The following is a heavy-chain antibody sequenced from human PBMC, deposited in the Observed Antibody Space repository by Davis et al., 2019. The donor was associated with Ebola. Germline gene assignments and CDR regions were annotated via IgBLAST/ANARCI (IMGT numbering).Heavy chain of an antibody. V-gene: IGHV1-24*01. CDR1: GYTLTELS. Sequence: ASVKVSCKVSGYTLTELSMHWVRQAPGKGLEWMGGFDPEDGETIYAQKFQGRVTMTEDTSTDTAYMELSSLRSEDTAVYYCARGMGWVYSSGWALFDYWGQGTLVTVSS. CDR2: FDPEDGET. D-gene: IGHD6-19*01. CDR3: ARGMGWVYSSGWALFDY. J-gene: IGHJ4*02.